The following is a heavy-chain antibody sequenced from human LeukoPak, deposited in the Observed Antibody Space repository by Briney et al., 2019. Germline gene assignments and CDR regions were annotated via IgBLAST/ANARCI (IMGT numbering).Heavy chain of an antibody. CDR1: GGSISSGGYY. CDR3: ARGNLRASIFRY. Sequence: KPSQTLSLTCAASGGSISSGGYYRSWLRQPPGKGLEWIGEINHSGSTNYNPSLKSRVTISVDTSKNQFSLKLSSVTAADTAVYYCARGNLRASIFRYWGQGTLVTVSS. V-gene: IGHV4-30-2*01. CDR2: INHSGST. J-gene: IGHJ4*02. D-gene: IGHD3-10*01.